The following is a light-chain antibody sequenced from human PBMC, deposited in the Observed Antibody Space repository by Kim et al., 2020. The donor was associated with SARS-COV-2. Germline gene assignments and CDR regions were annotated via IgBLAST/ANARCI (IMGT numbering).Light chain of an antibody. CDR1: SSDVGSYNL. CDR2: EVT. Sequence: GQSITISCTGTSSDVGSYNLVSWYQQYPGKAPKLMIYEVTKRPSGISNRFSGSKSDYTASLTISGLQTEDEADYYCCSYAGSNDLVFGGGTKVTVL. V-gene: IGLV2-23*02. CDR3: CSYAGSNDLV. J-gene: IGLJ3*02.